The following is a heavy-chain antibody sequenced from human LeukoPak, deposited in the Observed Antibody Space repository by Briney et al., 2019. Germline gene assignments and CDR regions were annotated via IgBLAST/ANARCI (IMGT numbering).Heavy chain of an antibody. J-gene: IGHJ5*02. CDR2: IYYSGST. V-gene: IGHV4-59*01. Sequence: SETLSLTCTVSGGSISSYYWSWLRQPPGKGLEWIGYIYYSGSTNYNPSLKSRVTISVDTSKNQFSLKLSSVTAADTAVYYCARDRSAGFDPWGQGTLVTVSS. CDR1: GGSISSYY. CDR3: ARDRSAGFDP.